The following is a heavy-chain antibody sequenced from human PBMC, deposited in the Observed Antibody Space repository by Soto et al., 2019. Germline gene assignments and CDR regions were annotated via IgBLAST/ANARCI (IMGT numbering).Heavy chain of an antibody. CDR3: ARKGMVYGDYDGYYYYMDV. CDR1: GGSISSSSYY. D-gene: IGHD4-17*01. Sequence: QLQLQESGPGLVKPSETLSLTCTVSGGSISSSSYYWGWIRQPPGKGLEWIGSIYYSGSTYYNPSLKSRVTISVDTSKNQFSLKLSSVTAADTAVYYCARKGMVYGDYDGYYYYMDVWGKGTTVTVSS. J-gene: IGHJ6*03. V-gene: IGHV4-39*01. CDR2: IYYSGST.